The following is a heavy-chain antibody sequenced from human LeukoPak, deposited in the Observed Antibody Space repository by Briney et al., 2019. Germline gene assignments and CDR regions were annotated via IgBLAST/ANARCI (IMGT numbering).Heavy chain of an antibody. V-gene: IGHV3-53*01. Sequence: GGSLRLSCAACGFTVISNYMSWVRQAPGKGLEWVSVIYSGGSTYYADSVKGRFTISRDNSKNTLYLQMNSLRAEDTAVYYCAKAGPSYYYDSSGYYHWGQGTLVTVSS. CDR2: IYSGGST. J-gene: IGHJ5*02. CDR1: GFTVISNY. CDR3: AKAGPSYYYDSSGYYH. D-gene: IGHD3-22*01.